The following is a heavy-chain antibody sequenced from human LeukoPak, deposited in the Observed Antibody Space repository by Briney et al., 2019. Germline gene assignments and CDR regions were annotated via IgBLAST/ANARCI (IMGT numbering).Heavy chain of an antibody. CDR1: GGSISSGGYY. Sequence: SETLSLTCTVSGGSISSGGYYWSWIHQHPGKGLEWIGYIYYSGSTYYNPSLKSRVTISVDTSKNQFSLKLSSVTAADTAVYYCARVALRDRAGKNWFDPWGQGTLVTVSS. V-gene: IGHV4-31*03. J-gene: IGHJ5*02. CDR2: IYYSGST. CDR3: ARVALRDRAGKNWFDP. D-gene: IGHD1-14*01.